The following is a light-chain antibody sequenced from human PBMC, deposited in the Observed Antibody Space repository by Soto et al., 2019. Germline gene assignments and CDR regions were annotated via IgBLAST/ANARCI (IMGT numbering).Light chain of an antibody. Sequence: QSVLAQPSSVSGSPGQSITISCTGTSTDVGGYNYVPWYQHHPGKGPKLIIYEVSNRPSGLSDRFSGSKSGNNASLIISNLEAEDESHYYCGSYTTTDTPFVFGTGTKVNVL. CDR1: STDVGGYNY. CDR2: EVS. J-gene: IGLJ1*01. V-gene: IGLV2-14*01. CDR3: GSYTTTDTPFV.